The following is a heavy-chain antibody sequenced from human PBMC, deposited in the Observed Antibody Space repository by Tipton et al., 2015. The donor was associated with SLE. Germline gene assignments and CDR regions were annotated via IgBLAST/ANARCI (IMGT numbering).Heavy chain of an antibody. CDR3: AREVTVTGGDAFDI. CDR2: IYYSGST. V-gene: IGHV4-59*11. J-gene: IGHJ3*02. D-gene: IGHD4-17*01. Sequence: LRLSCTVSGGSISSHYWSWIRQPPGKGLEWIGYIYYSGSTSYNPSLKSRVTISVDTSKNQFSLKLSSVTAADTAVYYCAREVTVTGGDAFDIWGQGTMVTVSS. CDR1: GGSISSHY.